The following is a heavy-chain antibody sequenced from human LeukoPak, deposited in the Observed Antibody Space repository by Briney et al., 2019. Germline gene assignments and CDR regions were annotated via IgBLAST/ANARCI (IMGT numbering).Heavy chain of an antibody. V-gene: IGHV3-20*04. D-gene: IGHD2-2*01. CDR1: GFTFDDYG. J-gene: IGHJ6*03. CDR2: INWNGGST. CDR3: ARAGSTSFYYYYYYMDV. Sequence: GGSLRLSCAASGFTFDDYGMSWVRQAPGKGLEWVSGINWNGGSTGYADSVKGRFTISRDNAKNSLYLQMNSPRAEDTALYYCARAGSTSFYYYYYYMDVWGKGTTVTVSS.